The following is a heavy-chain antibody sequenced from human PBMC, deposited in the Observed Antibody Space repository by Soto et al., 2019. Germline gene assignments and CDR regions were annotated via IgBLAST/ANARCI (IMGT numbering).Heavy chain of an antibody. D-gene: IGHD6-25*01. CDR2: INPSGGTT. CDR3: ARGDGRGSSGFYYYYGMDV. J-gene: IGHJ6*02. V-gene: IGHV1-46*01. Sequence: QVQLVQSGAEVKKPGASVKVSCKASGYIFSNYYMHWVRQAPRQGLEWVGIINPSGGTTSYAQKSQGRVTLTSDTSMSTFYMELSSLRSEDTAVYYCARGDGRGSSGFYYYYGMDVWGQGTTVTVSS. CDR1: GYIFSNYY.